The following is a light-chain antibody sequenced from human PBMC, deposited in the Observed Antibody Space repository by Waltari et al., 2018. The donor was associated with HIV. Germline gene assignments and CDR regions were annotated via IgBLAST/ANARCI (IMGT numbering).Light chain of an antibody. CDR2: KVS. V-gene: IGKV2-30*01. CDR1: QSLEYSDGNTY. Sequence: DVVMTQSPLSLPVTLGQPASISCRSSQSLEYSDGNTYLNWFQQRPGQSPRRLIYKVSNRDSGVPDRFSGSGSGTDFTLKISRVEAEDVGVYYCMQGTHWPPFTFGPGTKVHIK. J-gene: IGKJ3*01. CDR3: MQGTHWPPFT.